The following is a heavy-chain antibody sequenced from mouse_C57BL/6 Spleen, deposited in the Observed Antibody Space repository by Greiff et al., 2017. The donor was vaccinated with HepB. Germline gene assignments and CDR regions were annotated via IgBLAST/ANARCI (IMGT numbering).Heavy chain of an antibody. CDR1: GYAFTNYL. D-gene: IGHD1-3*01. CDR2: INPGSGGT. V-gene: IGHV1-54*01. Sequence: QVQLQQSGAELVRPGPSVKVSCKASGYAFTNYLIEWVKQRPGQGLEWIGVINPGSGGTNYNEKFKGKATLTADKSSSTAYMQLSSLTSEDSAVYFCARESGQQGFAYWGQGTLVTVSA. J-gene: IGHJ3*01. CDR3: ARESGQQGFAY.